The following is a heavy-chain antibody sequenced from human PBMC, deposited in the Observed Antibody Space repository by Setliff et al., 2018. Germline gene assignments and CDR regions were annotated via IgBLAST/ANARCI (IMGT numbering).Heavy chain of an antibody. CDR1: GYTFTSYA. V-gene: IGHV1-3*01. CDR2: INAGNGNT. D-gene: IGHD5-12*01. CDR3: ARDPASSGYDTYYYYYYGMDV. J-gene: IGHJ6*02. Sequence: ASVKVSCKASGYTFTSYAMHWVRQAPGQRLEWLGWINAGNGNTKYSQKLQGRVTITRDTSASTAYMELSSLRSEDTAVYYCARDPASSGYDTYYYYYYGMDVWGQGTTVTSP.